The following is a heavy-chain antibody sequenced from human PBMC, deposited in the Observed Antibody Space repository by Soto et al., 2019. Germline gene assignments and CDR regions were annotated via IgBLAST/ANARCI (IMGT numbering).Heavy chain of an antibody. Sequence: QVQLQQWGAGLLKPSETLSLTCAVYGGSFSGYYWSWNRQPPGKGLEWIGEINHSGSTNYNPSLKSRVTISVDTSKNQFSLKLSSVTAADTAVYYCARVVASSGWLFDYWGQGTLVTVSS. V-gene: IGHV4-34*01. CDR3: ARVVASSGWLFDY. D-gene: IGHD6-19*01. CDR2: INHSGST. J-gene: IGHJ4*02. CDR1: GGSFSGYY.